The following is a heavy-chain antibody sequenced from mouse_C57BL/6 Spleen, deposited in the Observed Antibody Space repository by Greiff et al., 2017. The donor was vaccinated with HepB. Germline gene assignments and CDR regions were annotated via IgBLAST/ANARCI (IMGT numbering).Heavy chain of an antibody. CDR2: IYPGSGST. J-gene: IGHJ1*03. D-gene: IGHD2-3*01. Sequence: VQLQQSGAELVRPGTSVKVSCKASGYAFTNYLIEWVKQRPGQGLEWIGDIYPGSGSTNYNEKFKSKATLTVDTSSSTAYMQLSSLTSEDSAVYYCARGLLRYFDVWGTGTTVTVSS. V-gene: IGHV1-54*01. CDR3: ARGLLRYFDV. CDR1: GYAFTNYL.